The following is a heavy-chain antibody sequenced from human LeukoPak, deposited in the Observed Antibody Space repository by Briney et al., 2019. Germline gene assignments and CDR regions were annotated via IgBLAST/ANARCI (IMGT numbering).Heavy chain of an antibody. V-gene: IGHV3-23*01. CDR1: GFTFSSYA. D-gene: IGHD3-22*01. CDR3: AKGSYYDSSGSFYFDY. J-gene: IGHJ4*02. CDR2: ISASGGNT. Sequence: PGGSLRLSCAASGFTFSSYAMSWVRQAPGKGLEWVSVISASGGNTYYADSVKGRFTISRDNSKNTLYVQVNSLGTEDTAAYYCAKGSYYDSSGSFYFDYWGQGTLVTVSS.